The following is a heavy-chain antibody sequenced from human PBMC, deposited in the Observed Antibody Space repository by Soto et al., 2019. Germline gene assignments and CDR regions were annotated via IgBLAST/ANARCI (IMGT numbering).Heavy chain of an antibody. J-gene: IGHJ5*02. CDR2: IYTGGTP. V-gene: IGHV3-53*01. CDR1: GSSVRSKY. CDR3: VRDVGP. Sequence: EQLVESGGGLIQPGGSLRLSCAASGSSVRSKYINWVRQAPGKGLEWLSTIYTGGTPYYADSVRGRFTISRDNSRNTVFLQMNSLAAEDTAIYYCVRDVGPWGQGTLVTVSS.